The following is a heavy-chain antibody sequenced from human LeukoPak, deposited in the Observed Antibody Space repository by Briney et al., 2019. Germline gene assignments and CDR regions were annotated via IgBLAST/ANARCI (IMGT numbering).Heavy chain of an antibody. CDR2: MNPNSGNT. Sequence: ASVKVSCKASGYTFTSYDINWVRQATGQGLEWMGWMNPNSGNTGYAQKSQGRVTMTRNTSISTAYMEPSSLRSEDTAVYYCARGGRPYYGSGSYYNVRFGYNWFDPWGQGTLVTVSS. CDR3: ARGGRPYYGSGSYYNVRFGYNWFDP. J-gene: IGHJ5*02. D-gene: IGHD3-10*01. CDR1: GYTFTSYD. V-gene: IGHV1-8*01.